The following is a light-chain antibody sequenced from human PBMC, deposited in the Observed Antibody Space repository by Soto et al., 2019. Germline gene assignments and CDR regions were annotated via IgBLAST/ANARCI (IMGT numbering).Light chain of an antibody. Sequence: DFQMTQSPSSLSASVGDRVTITCRASQDIGTFLNWYQQKPGKAPNLLIYAASSLQSGVSSRFSGSGSGTYFTLTISSLQPEDSATYYCQQSYSTPQITFGPGTKVDMK. V-gene: IGKV1-39*01. CDR3: QQSYSTPQIT. CDR1: QDIGTF. CDR2: AAS. J-gene: IGKJ3*01.